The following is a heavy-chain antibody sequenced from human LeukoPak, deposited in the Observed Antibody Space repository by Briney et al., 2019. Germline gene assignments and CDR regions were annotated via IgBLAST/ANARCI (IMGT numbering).Heavy chain of an antibody. Sequence: EASVKVSCKASGYTFTGYYMHWVRQAPGQGLEWMGWINPNSGGTNYAQKFQGRVTMTRDTSISTAYMELSRLRSDDTAVYYCARDLSRYQLLYNYYYYMDVRGKGTTVTVSS. J-gene: IGHJ6*03. CDR3: ARDLSRYQLLYNYYYYMDV. CDR2: INPNSGGT. CDR1: GYTFTGYY. D-gene: IGHD2-2*02. V-gene: IGHV1-2*02.